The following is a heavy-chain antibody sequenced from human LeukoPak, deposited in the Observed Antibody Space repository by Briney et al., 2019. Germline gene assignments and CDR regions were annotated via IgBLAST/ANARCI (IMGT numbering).Heavy chain of an antibody. V-gene: IGHV3-23*01. Sequence: GGSLSLSCAVSGFTFSTYAMSWVRQAPGRGLEWVSVISGSGGSIYYADSVKGRFTISRANSKNTLYLQMNSLRVEDTAVYYCATKVPRHYFDYWGQGILVTVSS. CDR1: GFTFSTYA. J-gene: IGHJ4*02. CDR3: ATKVPRHYFDY. CDR2: ISGSGGSI.